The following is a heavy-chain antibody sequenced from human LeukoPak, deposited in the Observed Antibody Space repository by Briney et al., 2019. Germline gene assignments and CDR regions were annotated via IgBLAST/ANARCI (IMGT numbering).Heavy chain of an antibody. Sequence: GGSLRLSCAASGFTFSSYAMSWVRQAPGKGLEWVSAISGSGGNTYYADSVKGRFTISRDNSKNTLYLQMNSLRAEDTAVYYCANPEGYYYDSSGYYTQSDYWGQGTLVTVSS. CDR1: GFTFSSYA. D-gene: IGHD3-22*01. J-gene: IGHJ4*02. CDR3: ANPEGYYYDSSGYYTQSDY. V-gene: IGHV3-23*01. CDR2: ISGSGGNT.